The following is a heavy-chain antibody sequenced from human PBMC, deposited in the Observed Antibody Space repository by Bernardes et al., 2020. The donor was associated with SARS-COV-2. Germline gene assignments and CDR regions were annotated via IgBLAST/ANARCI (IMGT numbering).Heavy chain of an antibody. V-gene: IGHV2-5*02. Sequence: SGPTLVNPTQTLTLTCTFSGLSLTTHGESVAWIRQPPGKALEWLGILYWDDDRPNTSSLQSRPNITKHTSKNQVVLTMNNVDPVDTATYDCALQVLPNNFFDPGGQGSFGTVSS. CDR1: GLSLTTHGES. CDR2: LYWDDDR. J-gene: IGHJ5*02. CDR3: ALQVLPNNFFDP. D-gene: IGHD2-2*01.